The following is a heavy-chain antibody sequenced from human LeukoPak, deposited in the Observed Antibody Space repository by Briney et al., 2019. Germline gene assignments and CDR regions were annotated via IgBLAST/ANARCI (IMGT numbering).Heavy chain of an antibody. Sequence: GGSLRLSCAASGFTFSSSWMSWVRQAPGKWLEWVANIIQDGSAQYYVDSVKGRFTISRDNADNSLYLQMNSLRAEDTAVYYCAIDLFSCSSTSCYVYWGRGTLVTVSS. CDR2: IIQDGSAQ. CDR1: GFTFSSSW. D-gene: IGHD2-2*01. J-gene: IGHJ4*02. V-gene: IGHV3-7*01. CDR3: AIDLFSCSSTSCYVY.